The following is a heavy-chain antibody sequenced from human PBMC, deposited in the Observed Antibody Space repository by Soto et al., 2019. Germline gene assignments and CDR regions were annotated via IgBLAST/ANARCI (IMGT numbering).Heavy chain of an antibody. V-gene: IGHV4-59*13. Sequence: ETLCLTCSVSGLALRRNSWILLRPPREKGPEWIGYIYYSGSTNYNPFLESRVTISLAKSRNQFSLRLSSVTTADTAVYYCARGPMISGGGMVTGVPYLDCWGPGALVT. CDR1: GLALRRNS. D-gene: IGHD3-16*01. CDR2: IYYSGST. CDR3: ARGPMISGGGMVTGVPYLDC. J-gene: IGHJ4*02.